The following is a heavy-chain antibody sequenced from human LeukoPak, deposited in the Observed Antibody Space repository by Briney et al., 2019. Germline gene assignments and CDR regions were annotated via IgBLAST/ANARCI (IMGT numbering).Heavy chain of an antibody. Sequence: GGSLRLSCAASGFTFSSYAMNWVRQAPGKGLEWVSAISGSGGSTYYADSVKGRFTISRDNSKNTLYLQMNSLRAEDTAVYYCAKRAYYYDSSGYLDAFDIWGQGTMVTVSS. CDR3: AKRAYYYDSSGYLDAFDI. J-gene: IGHJ3*02. D-gene: IGHD3-22*01. CDR1: GFTFSSYA. V-gene: IGHV3-23*01. CDR2: ISGSGGST.